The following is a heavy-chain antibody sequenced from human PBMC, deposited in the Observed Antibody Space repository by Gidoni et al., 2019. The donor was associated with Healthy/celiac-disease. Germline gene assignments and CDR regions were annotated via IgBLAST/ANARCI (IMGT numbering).Heavy chain of an antibody. CDR1: GFTFSSYS. CDR2: ISSSSSYI. D-gene: IGHD4-17*01. Sequence: EVQLVESVGGLVKPGGSLRLSCAASGFTFSSYSMNWVRQAPVKGLEWVSSISSSSSYIYYADSVKGRFTISRDNAKNSLYLQMNSLRAEDTAVYYCARESNQTTVVGEGDGMDVWGQGTTVTVSS. J-gene: IGHJ6*02. CDR3: ARESNQTTVVGEGDGMDV. V-gene: IGHV3-21*01.